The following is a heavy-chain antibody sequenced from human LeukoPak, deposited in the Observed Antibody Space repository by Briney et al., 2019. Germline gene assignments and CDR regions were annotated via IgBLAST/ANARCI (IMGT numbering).Heavy chain of an antibody. Sequence: PSETLSLTCTVSGGSISSYYWSWIRQPPGKGLEWIGEINHSGSTNYNPSLKSRVTISVDTSKNQFSLKLSSVTAADTAVYYCASAGAYDYVWGSYRYPFDYWGQGTLVTVSS. D-gene: IGHD3-16*02. CDR1: GGSISSYY. CDR3: ASAGAYDYVWGSYRYPFDY. CDR2: INHSGST. J-gene: IGHJ4*02. V-gene: IGHV4-34*01.